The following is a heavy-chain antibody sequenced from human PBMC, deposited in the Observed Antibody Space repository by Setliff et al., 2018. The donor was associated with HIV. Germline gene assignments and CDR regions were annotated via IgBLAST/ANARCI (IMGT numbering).Heavy chain of an antibody. V-gene: IGHV3-72*01. CDR1: GFTLSDYY. J-gene: IGHJ4*02. CDR3: VRAAAGLDI. CDR2: TRNKANGYIT. Sequence: GESLKISCAVSGFTLSDYYMDWVRQAPGKGLGWVGRTRNKANGYITEYGASVQGRFTISRDNSKDSLSLQMNNLKAEDTAVYYCVRAAAGLDIWSQGIRVTVSS.